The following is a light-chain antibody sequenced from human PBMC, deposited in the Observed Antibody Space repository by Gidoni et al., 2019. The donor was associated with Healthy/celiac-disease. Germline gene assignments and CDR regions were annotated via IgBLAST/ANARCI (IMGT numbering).Light chain of an antibody. V-gene: IGKV3-11*01. J-gene: IGKJ3*01. CDR3: QQRSNWPPFT. Sequence: EIVLTQSPATLSLSPGERATLSCRASQSVSSYLAWYQQKPGQAPRLLIYDASNRDTGIPASFSGSGSGTDFTLTISSLEPEDFAVYYCQQRSNWPPFTFGPGTKVDIK. CDR1: QSVSSY. CDR2: DAS.